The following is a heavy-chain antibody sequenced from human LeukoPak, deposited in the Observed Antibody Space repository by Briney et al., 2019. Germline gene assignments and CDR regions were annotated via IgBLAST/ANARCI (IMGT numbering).Heavy chain of an antibody. Sequence: SVKVSCKASGGTFSSYAISWVRQAPGQGLEWMGRIIPILGIANYAQKFQGRVTMTRDTSTSTVYMELSSLRSEDTAVYYCARGNPVDYWGQGTLVTVSS. J-gene: IGHJ4*02. V-gene: IGHV1-69*04. CDR3: ARGNPVDY. CDR1: GGTFSSYA. D-gene: IGHD1-14*01. CDR2: IIPILGIA.